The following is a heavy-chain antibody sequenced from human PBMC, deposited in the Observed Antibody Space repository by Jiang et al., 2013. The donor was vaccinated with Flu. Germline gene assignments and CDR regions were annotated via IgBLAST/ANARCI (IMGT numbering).Heavy chain of an antibody. CDR2: IYYSGRH. J-gene: IGHJ4*02. D-gene: IGHD4-17*01. Sequence: IYYSGRHLLQPVPSKSRVTISVDTSKNQFSLKLSSVTAADTAVYYCASSSGVTTDYWGQGTLVTVSS. V-gene: IGHV4-39*01. CDR3: ASSSGVTTDY.